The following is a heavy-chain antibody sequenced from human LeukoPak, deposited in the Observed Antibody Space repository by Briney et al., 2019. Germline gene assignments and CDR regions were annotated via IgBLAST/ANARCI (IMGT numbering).Heavy chain of an antibody. CDR3: ARDYGDYVAPFDY. D-gene: IGHD4-17*01. Sequence: SETLSLTCAVYGGSFSGYYWSWIRQPPGKGLEWIGEINHSGSTNYNPSLKSRVTISVDTSKNRFSLKLSSVTAADTAVYYCARDYGDYVAPFDYWGQGTLVTVSS. V-gene: IGHV4-34*01. J-gene: IGHJ4*02. CDR2: INHSGST. CDR1: GGSFSGYY.